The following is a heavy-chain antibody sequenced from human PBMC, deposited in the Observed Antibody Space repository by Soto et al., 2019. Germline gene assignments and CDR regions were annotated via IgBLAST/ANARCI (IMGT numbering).Heavy chain of an antibody. D-gene: IGHD2-2*01. V-gene: IGHV1-18*01. Sequence: AASVKVSCKASGYTFTNYGIIWVRQAPGQGLEWMGWISTYNGNTNFAQKLQGRVTMTTDTSASTAYMELRSLRSDDTAVYYCARSGYCSSTSCPLKYYYYGMDVWGQGTTATVSS. CDR2: ISTYNGNT. CDR1: GYTFTNYG. J-gene: IGHJ6*02. CDR3: ARSGYCSSTSCPLKYYYYGMDV.